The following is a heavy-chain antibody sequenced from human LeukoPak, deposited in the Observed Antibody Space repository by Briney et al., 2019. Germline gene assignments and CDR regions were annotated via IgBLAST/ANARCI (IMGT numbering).Heavy chain of an antibody. Sequence: SGPTLVNPTQTLTLTCTFSGFSLSTSGVGVGWIRQPPGKALEWLALIYWNDDKRYSPSLKSRLTITKDTSKNQVVLTMTNMDPVDTATYYCAHYIVVAPAGIWFDPWGQGTLVTVSS. CDR2: IYWNDDK. J-gene: IGHJ5*02. D-gene: IGHD2-2*01. V-gene: IGHV2-5*01. CDR3: AHYIVVAPAGIWFDP. CDR1: GFSLSTSGVG.